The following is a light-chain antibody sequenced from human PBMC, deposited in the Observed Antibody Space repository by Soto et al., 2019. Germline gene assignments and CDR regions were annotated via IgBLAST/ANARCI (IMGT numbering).Light chain of an antibody. CDR2: DAS. CDR3: QKYNNWPPIT. V-gene: IGKV3D-15*01. CDR1: QSVRSN. J-gene: IGKJ5*01. Sequence: EIVMTQSPATLSVSAGERATLSCRARQSVRSNLAWYQQKPGQAPRLLIYDASTRATGIPARFSGSGSGTEFILTISRLQSEDFGVYYCQKYNNWPPITFGQGTRLEIK.